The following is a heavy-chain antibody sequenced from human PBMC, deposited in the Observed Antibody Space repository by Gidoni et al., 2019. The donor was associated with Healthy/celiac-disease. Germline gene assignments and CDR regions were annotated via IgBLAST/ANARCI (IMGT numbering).Heavy chain of an antibody. D-gene: IGHD3-22*01. Sequence: EVQLVQSGAEVKKPGESLRISCKGSGSSFTSYWISWVRQMPGKGLEWMGRIDSSDSYTNDSPSFQGHVTISADKSISTAYLQWSSLKASDTAMYYCARHRWYYYDSSGYYYFDYWGQGTLVTVSS. CDR1: GSSFTSYW. V-gene: IGHV5-10-1*03. J-gene: IGHJ4*02. CDR3: ARHRWYYYDSSGYYYFDY. CDR2: IDSSDSYT.